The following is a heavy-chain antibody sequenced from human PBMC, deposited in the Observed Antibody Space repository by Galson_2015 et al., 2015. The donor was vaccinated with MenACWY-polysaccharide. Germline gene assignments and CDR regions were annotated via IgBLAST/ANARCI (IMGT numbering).Heavy chain of an antibody. V-gene: IGHV3-23*01. CDR3: AKLGGFYDTSGYFFSEYLFDS. J-gene: IGHJ4*02. Sequence: SLRLSCAASGFTFSNYAMSWVRQAPGKGLEWVSDISDRGGSTYYADSVKGRFTISRDNSKNTLYLQMNSLRAEDTAIYYCAKLGGFYDTSGYFFSEYLFDSWGQGTLVTVSS. CDR2: ISDRGGST. D-gene: IGHD3-22*01. CDR1: GFTFSNYA.